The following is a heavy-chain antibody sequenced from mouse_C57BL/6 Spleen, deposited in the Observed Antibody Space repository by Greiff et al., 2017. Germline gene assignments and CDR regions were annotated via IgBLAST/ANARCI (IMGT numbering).Heavy chain of an antibody. D-gene: IGHD1-3*01. J-gene: IGHJ4*01. Sequence: EVQLVESGGDLVKPGGSLKLSCAASGFTFSSYGMSWVRQTPDKRLEWVATISSGGSYTYYPDRVKGRFTLSRDNAKNTLYLQMSSLKSEDTAMYYCASYNNYAMDYWGQGTSVTVSS. V-gene: IGHV5-6*01. CDR1: GFTFSSYG. CDR3: ASYNNYAMDY. CDR2: ISSGGSYT.